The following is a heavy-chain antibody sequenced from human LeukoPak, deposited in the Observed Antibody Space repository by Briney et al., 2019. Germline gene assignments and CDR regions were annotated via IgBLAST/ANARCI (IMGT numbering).Heavy chain of an antibody. CDR1: GFTFSSYA. V-gene: IGHV3-23*01. J-gene: IGHJ4*02. Sequence: PGGSLRLSCAASGFTFSSYAMSWVRQAPGKGLEWVSAISGSGGSTYYADSVKGRFTISRDNSKNTLCLQMNSLRAEDTAVYYCAKGDDYGDYVGGLFDYWGQGTLVTVSS. CDR2: ISGSGGST. D-gene: IGHD4-17*01. CDR3: AKGDDYGDYVGGLFDY.